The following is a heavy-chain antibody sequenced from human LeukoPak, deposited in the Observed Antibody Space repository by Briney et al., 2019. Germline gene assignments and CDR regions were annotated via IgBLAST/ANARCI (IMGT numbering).Heavy chain of an antibody. D-gene: IGHD3-3*01. CDR2: ISAYNGNT. V-gene: IGHV1-18*01. CDR3: ARDRTYYDFWSGYYSVNWFDP. Sequence: ASVKVSCKASGYTFTSYGISWVRQAPGQGLEWMGWISAYNGNTNYAQKLQGRVTMTTDTSTSTAYMELRSLRSDDTAVYYCARDRTYYDFWSGYYSVNWFDPWGQGTLATVSS. J-gene: IGHJ5*02. CDR1: GYTFTSYG.